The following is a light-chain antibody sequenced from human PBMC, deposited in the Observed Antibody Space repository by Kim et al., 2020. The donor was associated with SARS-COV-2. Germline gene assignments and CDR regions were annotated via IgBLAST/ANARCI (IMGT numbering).Light chain of an antibody. Sequence: EAVLTQSPATLSVSPGERVTLSCRASQSLGSYLAWYKQKPGQAPRLLIHNTSKRATGIPARFSGSGSGTDFTLTISSLEPEDFAVYYCQQRGHWLTFGGGTKVDIK. J-gene: IGKJ4*01. CDR2: NTS. V-gene: IGKV3-11*01. CDR3: QQRGHWLT. CDR1: QSLGSY.